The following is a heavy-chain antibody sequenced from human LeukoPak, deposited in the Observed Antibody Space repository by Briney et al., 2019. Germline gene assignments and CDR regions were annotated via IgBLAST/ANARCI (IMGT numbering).Heavy chain of an antibody. CDR3: AKENYSSSWSNYFDY. J-gene: IGHJ4*02. CDR2: IRYDGSNK. V-gene: IGHV3-30*02. CDR1: GFTFSSYG. Sequence: PGGSLRLSCAASGFTFSSYGMHWVRQAPGKGLEWVAFIRYDGSNKYYADSVKGRFTISRDNSKNTLYLQMNSLRAEDTAVYYCAKENYSSSWSNYFDYWGQGTLVTVSS. D-gene: IGHD6-13*01.